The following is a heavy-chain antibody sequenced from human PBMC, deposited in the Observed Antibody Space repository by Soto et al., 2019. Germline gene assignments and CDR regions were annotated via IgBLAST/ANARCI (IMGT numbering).Heavy chain of an antibody. CDR1: GYPVTAYY. V-gene: IGHV1-2*02. Sequence: QLHLVRSGAVVKKPGASVTVSCWASGYPVTAYYMHWVRQAPGRGLEWMGGINPATGASKYTQTFQGRVTMTRDTSTSTVFMELSGLTSEDTAVFYSARGEGVGVAGSAAFDMWGQGTLVTVSS. D-gene: IGHD3-3*01. CDR2: INPATGAS. J-gene: IGHJ3*02. CDR3: ARGEGVGVAGSAAFDM.